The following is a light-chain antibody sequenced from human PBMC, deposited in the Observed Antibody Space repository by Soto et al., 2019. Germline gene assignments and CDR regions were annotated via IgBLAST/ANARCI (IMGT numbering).Light chain of an antibody. J-gene: IGKJ5*01. CDR1: QSVSNY. Sequence: EIVLTQSPATLSLSPGERATLSCRASQSVSNYLAWYQQKPGQAPRLLIYDASNRATGIPARFSGSGSGTDFTLTISSLEPEDFAVYYCRQRDNWPPITFGQGTRIEIK. CDR3: RQRDNWPPIT. V-gene: IGKV3-11*01. CDR2: DAS.